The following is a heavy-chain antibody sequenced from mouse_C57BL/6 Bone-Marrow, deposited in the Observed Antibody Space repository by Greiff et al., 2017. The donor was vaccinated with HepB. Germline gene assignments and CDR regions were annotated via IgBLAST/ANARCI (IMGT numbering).Heavy chain of an antibody. Sequence: QVQLQQSGAELVRPGTSVKVSCKASGYAFTNYLIEWVKQRPGQGLEWIGVINPGSGGTTYHEKFKGKATLTADKASSTAYMQLSSLTSEDSAVYFCARGGLLRYPDYWGQGTTLTVSS. CDR1: GYAFTNYL. CDR3: ARGGLLRYPDY. D-gene: IGHD1-1*01. V-gene: IGHV1-54*01. J-gene: IGHJ2*01. CDR2: INPGSGGT.